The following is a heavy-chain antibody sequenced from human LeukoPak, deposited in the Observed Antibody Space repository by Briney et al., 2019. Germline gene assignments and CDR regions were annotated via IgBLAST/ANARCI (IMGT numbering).Heavy chain of an antibody. CDR3: ARAVSSFRYYFDY. J-gene: IGHJ4*02. CDR1: GGSFSGYY. V-gene: IGHV4-59*10. CDR2: IYTSGST. D-gene: IGHD6-6*01. Sequence: SETLSLTCAVYGGSFSGYYWSWIRQPAGKGLEWIGRIYTSGSTNYNPSLKSRVTMSVDTSKNQFSLKLSSVTAADTAVYYCARAVSSFRYYFDYWGQGTLVTVSS.